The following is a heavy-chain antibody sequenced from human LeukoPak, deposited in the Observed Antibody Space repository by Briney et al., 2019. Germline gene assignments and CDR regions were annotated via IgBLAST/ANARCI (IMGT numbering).Heavy chain of an antibody. D-gene: IGHD2-21*02. CDR1: GFTFSSYS. CDR2: ISSSSSYI. J-gene: IGHJ4*02. CDR3: AREAPDFYFDY. V-gene: IGHV3-21*01. Sequence: GGSLRLSCAASGFTFSSYSMNLVRQAPGKGLEWVSSISSSSSYIYYADSVKGRFTISRDNAKNSLYLQMNSLRAEDTAVYYCAREAPDFYFDYWGQGTLVTVSS.